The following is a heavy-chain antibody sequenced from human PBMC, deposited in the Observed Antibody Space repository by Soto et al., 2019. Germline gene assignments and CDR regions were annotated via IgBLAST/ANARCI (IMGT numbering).Heavy chain of an antibody. V-gene: IGHV1-8*01. CDR1: GYTFTSYD. CDR2: MNPNSGNT. CDR3: ARVCGESSSWFHRFDAFDI. D-gene: IGHD6-13*01. J-gene: IGHJ3*02. Sequence: GASVKVSCKASGYTFTSYDINWVRQATGQGLEWMGWMNPNSGNTGYAQKFQGRVTMTRNTSISTAYMELSSLRSEDTAVYYCARVCGESSSWFHRFDAFDIWGQGTMVTVSS.